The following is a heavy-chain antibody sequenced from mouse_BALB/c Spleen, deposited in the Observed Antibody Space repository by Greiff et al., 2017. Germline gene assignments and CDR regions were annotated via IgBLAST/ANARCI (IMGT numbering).Heavy chain of an antibody. D-gene: IGHD1-1*01. J-gene: IGHJ4*01. CDR3: AKIITTGVGDY. Sequence: DVKLVESGGGLVKPGGSLKLSCAASGFTFSSYAMSWVRQSPEKRLEWVAEISSGGSYTYYPDTVTGRFTISRDNAKNTLYLEMSSLRSEDTAMYYCAKIITTGVGDYWGQGTSVTVSS. CDR1: GFTFSSYA. CDR2: ISSGGSYT. V-gene: IGHV5-9-4*01.